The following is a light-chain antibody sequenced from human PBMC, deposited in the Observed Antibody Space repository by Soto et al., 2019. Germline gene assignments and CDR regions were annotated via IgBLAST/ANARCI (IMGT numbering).Light chain of an antibody. CDR2: DAS. V-gene: IGKV1-33*01. CDR1: QDISNY. J-gene: IGKJ4*01. CDR3: QQYDNLLPALT. Sequence: DIQMTQSPSSLSASVGDRVTITCQASQDISNYLNWYQQKPGKAPKLLIYDASNLETGVPSRLSGSGSGTDFTFTISSLQPEDIATYYCQQYDNLLPALTFGGGTKVEIK.